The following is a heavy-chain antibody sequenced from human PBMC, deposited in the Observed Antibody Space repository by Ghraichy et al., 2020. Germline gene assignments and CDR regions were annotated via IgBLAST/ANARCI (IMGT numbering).Heavy chain of an antibody. CDR1: GLTFSSYW. Sequence: GGSLRLSCAASGLTFSSYWMHWVRQAPGKGLEWVSHIKTDGSTTNYADSVRGRFTISRDNAKNTLYLQMNSLRADDTAVYYCSTSPRADRGNCWGQGTLVTVSS. V-gene: IGHV3-74*01. CDR2: IKTDGSTT. D-gene: IGHD3-10*01. J-gene: IGHJ4*02. CDR3: STSPRADRGNC.